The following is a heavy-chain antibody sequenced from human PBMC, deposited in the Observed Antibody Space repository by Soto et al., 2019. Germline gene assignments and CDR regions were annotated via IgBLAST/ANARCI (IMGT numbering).Heavy chain of an antibody. D-gene: IGHD1-7*01. V-gene: IGHV3-66*01. J-gene: IGHJ5*02. CDR2: IYSGGST. CDR3: ARDLVITGATGLLAP. Sequence: GKGLEWVSVIYSGGSTYYADSVKGRFTISRDNSKNTLYLQMNSLRAEDTAVYYCARDLVITGATGLLAPWGQGTLVTVSS.